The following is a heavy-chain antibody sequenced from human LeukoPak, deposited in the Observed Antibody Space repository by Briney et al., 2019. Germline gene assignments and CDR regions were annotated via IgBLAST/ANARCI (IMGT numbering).Heavy chain of an antibody. V-gene: IGHV4-34*01. CDR3: ARGPDIVVVPAHNGGVWYHYYYGMDV. D-gene: IGHD2-2*01. J-gene: IGHJ6*02. CDR2: INHSGST. CDR1: GFTFSSYA. Sequence: GSLRLSCAASGFTFSSYAMSWVRQAPGKGLEWIGEINHSGSTNYNPSLKSRVTISVDTSKNQFSLKLSSVTAADTAVYYCARGPDIVVVPAHNGGVWYHYYYGMDVWGQGTTVTVSS.